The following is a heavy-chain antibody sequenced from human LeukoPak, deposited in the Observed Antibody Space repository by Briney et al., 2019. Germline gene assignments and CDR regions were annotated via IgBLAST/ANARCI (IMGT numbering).Heavy chain of an antibody. Sequence: GSLRLSCAASGFTFSSYSMNWVRQPPGKGLEWIGYIYYSGSTNYNIPLKSRVTISVDTSKNQFSLRLRSVTAADTAVYYCARGASPFGEFTYYYYYMDVWGKGTTVTVSS. J-gene: IGHJ6*03. CDR3: ARGASPFGEFTYYYYYMDV. V-gene: IGHV4-59*01. D-gene: IGHD3-10*01. CDR1: GFTFSSYS. CDR2: IYYSGST.